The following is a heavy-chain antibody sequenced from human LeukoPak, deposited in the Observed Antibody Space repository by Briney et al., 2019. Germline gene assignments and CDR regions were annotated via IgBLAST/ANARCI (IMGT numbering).Heavy chain of an antibody. J-gene: IGHJ5*02. CDR3: AALVRGPRSFDP. V-gene: IGHV3-23*01. Sequence: GGSLRLSCAASVFTFSNYVMSWVRQAPGKGLESVSCINTSGGSACYADSVKGRFTISRDNSKNTLYLQMNSLRVEDTAVYYCAALVRGPRSFDPWGQGTLLTVSS. D-gene: IGHD3-10*02. CDR1: VFTFSNYV. CDR2: INTSGGSA.